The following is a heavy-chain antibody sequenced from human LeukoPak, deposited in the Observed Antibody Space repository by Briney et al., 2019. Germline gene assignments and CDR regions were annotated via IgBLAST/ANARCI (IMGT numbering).Heavy chain of an antibody. J-gene: IGHJ3*02. CDR2: ITWNGGST. V-gene: IGHV3-20*04. Sequence: GGSLRLSCAASGFTFYDYGMSWVRQAPGKGLEWVSGITWNGGSTGYADSVKGRFTISRDNAKNSLYLQMNSLRAEDTAVYYCAKEGRYDILTGYYTLDAFDIWGQGTMVTVSS. CDR1: GFTFYDYG. CDR3: AKEGRYDILTGYYTLDAFDI. D-gene: IGHD3-9*01.